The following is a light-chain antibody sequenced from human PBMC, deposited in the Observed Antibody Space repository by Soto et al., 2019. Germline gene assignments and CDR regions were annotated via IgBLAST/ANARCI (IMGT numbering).Light chain of an antibody. V-gene: IGKV3-20*01. CDR3: QQYGSSPIT. J-gene: IGKJ3*01. CDR2: GAS. CDR1: QSVSSSS. Sequence: EIVLTQSPGTLSLSPGERATLSCRASQSVSSSSLAWYQQKPGQAPRLLIYGASSRATGIPDRFSGSGSGTDFTLTISRLEPEDCAVYYCQQYGSSPITFGPGTKVDIK.